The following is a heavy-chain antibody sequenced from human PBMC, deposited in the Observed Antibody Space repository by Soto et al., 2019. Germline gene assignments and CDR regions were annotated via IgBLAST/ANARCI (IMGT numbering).Heavy chain of an antibody. CDR2: ISYSSSTV. V-gene: IGHV3-48*02. CDR3: ARDRGGDVYNCLDS. Sequence: EVQLVESGEGLVQPGGSLRLSCATSGFTFSTYGMNWVRQAPGKGLEWVSYISYSSSTVYYADSVKGRFTISRDNANRSLYMQMDSLRDEDTAVYYCARDRGGDVYNCLDSWGQGTLVTVSS. D-gene: IGHD2-15*01. J-gene: IGHJ4*02. CDR1: GFTFSTYG.